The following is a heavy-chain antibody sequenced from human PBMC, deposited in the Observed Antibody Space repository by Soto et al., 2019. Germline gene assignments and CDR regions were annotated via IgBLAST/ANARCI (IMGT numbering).Heavy chain of an antibody. CDR3: ARVFAASPVAPWRADDY. CDR2: IFNTVST. CDR1: GGSVSSGDCY. J-gene: IGHJ4*01. Sequence: QVQLQESGPGLVKPSETLSLTCTVFGGSVSSGDCYWSWIRQPPRKGLEWIGYIFNTVSTKYTPSRKRRAAISMETSKKQYSLQLTSVTAADTAVYYCARVFAASPVAPWRADDYRGNGTLVTVSS. D-gene: IGHD6-19*01. V-gene: IGHV4-61*08.